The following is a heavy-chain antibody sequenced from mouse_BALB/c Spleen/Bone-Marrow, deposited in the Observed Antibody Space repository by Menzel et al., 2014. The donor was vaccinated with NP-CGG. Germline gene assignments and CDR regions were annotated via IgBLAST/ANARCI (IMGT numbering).Heavy chain of an antibody. D-gene: IGHD1-1*01. Sequence: VQLKESGAELVKPGASVKLSCTASGFNIKDTYMHWVKQRPEQGLEWIGRIDPANGNTKYDPKFQGKATITADTSSNTAYLQLSSLTSEDTAVYYCARGGSSYGSYFDVWGAGTTVTVSS. CDR3: ARGGSSYGSYFDV. V-gene: IGHV14-3*02. CDR2: IDPANGNT. CDR1: GFNIKDTY. J-gene: IGHJ1*01.